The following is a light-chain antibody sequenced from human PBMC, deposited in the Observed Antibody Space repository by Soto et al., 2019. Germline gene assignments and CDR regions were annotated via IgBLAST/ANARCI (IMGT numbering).Light chain of an antibody. CDR1: QSVSSY. CDR2: DAS. Sequence: VMAEYPDTLSLSPGERATLSCSASQSVSSYLAWYQQKPGQAPRLLIYDASNRATGIPARFSGSGSGTDFTLTISSLEPEDFAVYYCQQRSNWPPITFGQGTRLEIK. J-gene: IGKJ5*01. CDR3: QQRSNWPPIT. V-gene: IGKV3-11*01.